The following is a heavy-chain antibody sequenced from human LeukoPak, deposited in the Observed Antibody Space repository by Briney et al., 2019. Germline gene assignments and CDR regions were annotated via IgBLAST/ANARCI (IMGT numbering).Heavy chain of an antibody. CDR3: ASHGLGAMAHFDY. V-gene: IGHV4-59*12. D-gene: IGHD5-18*01. J-gene: IGHJ4*02. CDR2: IYYSGST. CDR1: GGSISSYY. Sequence: SETLSLTCTVSGGSISSYYWSWIRQPPGKGLEWIGYIYYSGSTNYNPSLKSRVTISVDTSKNQFSLKLSSVTAADTAVYYCASHGLGAMAHFDYWGQGTLVTVSS.